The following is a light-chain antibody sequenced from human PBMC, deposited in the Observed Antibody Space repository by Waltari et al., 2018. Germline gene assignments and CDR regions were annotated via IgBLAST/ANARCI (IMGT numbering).Light chain of an antibody. Sequence: QSVLTQPPSVSGAPGQRVTISCTGSSSNIGAGYGVPWYQQLPGTAPKVIISGNRHRPPGVPRRFAVSQSGPAASLAITGLQADDEADDYCQSYDSSLSRVVFGGGTKLTVL. V-gene: IGLV1-40*01. J-gene: IGLJ2*01. CDR1: SSNIGAGYG. CDR2: GNR. CDR3: QSYDSSLSRVV.